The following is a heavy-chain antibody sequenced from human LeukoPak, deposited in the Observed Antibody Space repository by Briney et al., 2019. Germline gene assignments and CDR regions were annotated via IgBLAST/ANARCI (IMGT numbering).Heavy chain of an antibody. CDR2: MNPNSGNT. V-gene: IGHV1-8*01. CDR1: GYTFTSYD. Sequence: ASVKVSCKASGYTFTSYDINWVRQATGQGLEWMGWMNPNSGNTGYAQKFQGRATMTRNTSISTAYMELSSLRSEDTAVYYCATDYYDSSGYYPFDYWGQGTLVTVSS. CDR3: ATDYYDSSGYYPFDY. J-gene: IGHJ4*02. D-gene: IGHD3-22*01.